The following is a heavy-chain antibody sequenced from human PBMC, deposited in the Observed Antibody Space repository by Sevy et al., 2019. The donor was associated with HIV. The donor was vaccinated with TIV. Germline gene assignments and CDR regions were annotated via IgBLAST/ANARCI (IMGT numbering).Heavy chain of an antibody. Sequence: GESLKISCAASGFTFTYAWMTWVRQAPGKGLEWVGRIKSKPDGGTIDYAAPVKGRFTISRDDSKNTLYLQMNSLKTGDTAVYYCSTDPIIVLLVTDGMDVWGQGTTVTVSS. CDR1: GFTFTYAW. V-gene: IGHV3-15*01. J-gene: IGHJ6*02. CDR2: IKSKPDGGTI. CDR3: STDPIIVLLVTDGMDV. D-gene: IGHD2-8*02.